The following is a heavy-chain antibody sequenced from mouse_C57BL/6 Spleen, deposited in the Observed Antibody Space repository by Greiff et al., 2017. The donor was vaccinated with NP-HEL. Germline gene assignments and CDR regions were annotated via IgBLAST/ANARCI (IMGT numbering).Heavy chain of an antibody. J-gene: IGHJ4*01. D-gene: IGHD4-1*02. CDR1: GYTFTSYW. CDR2: IYPGSGST. CDR3: ARDPSTETWAMDY. V-gene: IGHV1-55*01. Sequence: VQLQQPGAELVKPGASVKMSCKASGYTFTSYWITWVKQRPGQGLEWIGDIYPGSGSTNYNEKFKSKATLTVDTSSSTAYMQLSSLTSEDSSVYSSARDPSTETWAMDYWGQGTSVTVSS.